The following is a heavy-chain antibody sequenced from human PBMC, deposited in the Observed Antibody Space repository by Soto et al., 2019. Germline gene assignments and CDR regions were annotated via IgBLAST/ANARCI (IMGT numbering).Heavy chain of an antibody. CDR2: ISAYNGHA. J-gene: IGHJ4*02. CDR3: ARGRTWGAGDFDY. CDR1: GYTFNTYG. Sequence: QVQLVQSGAEVKRPGASVRVSCKASGYTFNTYGISWVRQAPGQGLEWMGWISAYNGHADYAQKFQVRVTMITDTSTNTVSMELRGLRSDDTAVYYCARGRTWGAGDFDYWGQGTLVTVSS. V-gene: IGHV1-18*01. D-gene: IGHD3-16*01.